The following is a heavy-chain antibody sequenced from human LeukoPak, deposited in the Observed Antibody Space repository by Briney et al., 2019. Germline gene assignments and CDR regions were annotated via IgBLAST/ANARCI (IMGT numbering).Heavy chain of an antibody. J-gene: IGHJ3*02. CDR1: GFTFSSYG. V-gene: IGHV3-33*06. CDR3: AKDSWSRGDDAFDI. D-gene: IGHD1-1*01. Sequence: GGSLRLSCAASGFTFSSYGMHWVRQAPGKGLEWVAVIWYDGSNKYYADSVKGRFTISRDNSKNTLYLQMNSPRAEDTAVYYCAKDSWSRGDDAFDIWGQGTMVTVSS. CDR2: IWYDGSNK.